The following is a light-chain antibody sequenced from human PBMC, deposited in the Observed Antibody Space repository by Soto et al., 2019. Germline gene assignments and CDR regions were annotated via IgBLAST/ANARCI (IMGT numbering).Light chain of an antibody. J-gene: IGKJ5*01. CDR2: AAS. CDR1: QSISSY. CDR3: QQIYSTPIT. Sequence: DIQMTQSPSSLSASVGERVTITCRASQSISSYLNWYQQKPRKAPKLLIYAASCLQSGVPSRFGGGGSGADFTLTISILQPEDFATYYCQQIYSTPITFGQGTRLEIK. V-gene: IGKV1-39*01.